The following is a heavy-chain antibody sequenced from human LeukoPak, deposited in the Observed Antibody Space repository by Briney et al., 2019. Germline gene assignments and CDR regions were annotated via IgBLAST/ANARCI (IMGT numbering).Heavy chain of an antibody. J-gene: IGHJ5*02. D-gene: IGHD3-10*01. CDR3: ARSYGSGVKGWFDP. Sequence: GGSLRLSCAASGFTFSDYYMSWIRQAPGKGLEWVSYISSSSSYTSYADSVKGRFTISRDNAKNSLYLQMNSLRAEDTAVYYCARSYGSGVKGWFDPWGQGTLVTVSS. CDR2: ISSSSSYT. V-gene: IGHV3-11*06. CDR1: GFTFSDYY.